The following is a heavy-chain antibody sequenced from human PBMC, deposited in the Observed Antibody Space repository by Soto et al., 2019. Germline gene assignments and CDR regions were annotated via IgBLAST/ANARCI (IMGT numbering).Heavy chain of an antibody. CDR1: GGSFSGYY. Sequence: SETLSLTCAVYGGSFSGYYWSWIRQPPGKGLEWIGEINHSGSTNYNPSLKSRVTISVDTSKNQFSLKLSSVTAADTAVYYCARDGSGRYCSSTSCYRVTPRINWFDPWGQGTLVTVSS. CDR2: INHSGST. V-gene: IGHV4-34*01. J-gene: IGHJ5*02. D-gene: IGHD2-2*01. CDR3: ARDGSGRYCSSTSCYRVTPRINWFDP.